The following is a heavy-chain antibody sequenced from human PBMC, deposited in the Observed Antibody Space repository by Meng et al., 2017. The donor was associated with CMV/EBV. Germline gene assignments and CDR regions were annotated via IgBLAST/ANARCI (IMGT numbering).Heavy chain of an antibody. Sequence: GGSLRLSCAASGFTFDDYGMSWVRQAPGKGLEWVSGTNWNGGSTGYADSVKGRFTISRDNAKNSLYLQMNSLRAEDTALCYCARVEVLEWFYGGWGQGTLVTVSS. V-gene: IGHV3-20*04. CDR2: TNWNGGST. D-gene: IGHD3-3*01. CDR3: ARVEVLEWFYGG. J-gene: IGHJ4*02. CDR1: GFTFDDYG.